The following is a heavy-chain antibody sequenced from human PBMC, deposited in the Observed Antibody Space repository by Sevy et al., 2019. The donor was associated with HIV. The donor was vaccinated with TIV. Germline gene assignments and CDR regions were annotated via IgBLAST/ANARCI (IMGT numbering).Heavy chain of an antibody. D-gene: IGHD6-6*01. Sequence: GGSLRLSCAASGFTFSNYYMNWVRQGPGKGLVWVARLNGDGSDINYADSLRGRFIISRENTKNTLYLQMSSLRGEDTAVYYCFVRIRDSSEIDYWGQGTLVTVSS. CDR2: LNGDGSDI. CDR1: GFTFSNYY. V-gene: IGHV3-74*01. J-gene: IGHJ4*02. CDR3: FVRIRDSSEIDY.